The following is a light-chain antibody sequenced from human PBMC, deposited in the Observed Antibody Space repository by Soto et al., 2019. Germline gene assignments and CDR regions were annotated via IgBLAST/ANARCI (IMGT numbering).Light chain of an antibody. Sequence: QSVLTQPASVSGSPGQSITISCTGTSSDVGTYNLVSWYQHHPGKAPKLMIYEGSRRPSGVSDRFSGSKSGNTASLTISGLQAEDEADYYCCSYAGNSLVVFGGGTKVTVL. V-gene: IGLV2-23*01. CDR3: CSYAGNSLVV. J-gene: IGLJ2*01. CDR1: SSDVGTYNL. CDR2: EGS.